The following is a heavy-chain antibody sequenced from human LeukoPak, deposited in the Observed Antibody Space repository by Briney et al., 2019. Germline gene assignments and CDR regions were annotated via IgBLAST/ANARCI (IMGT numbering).Heavy chain of an antibody. CDR1: GGSISSGDYY. V-gene: IGHV4-30-4*08. CDR3: ARHPKYARYEVGFDI. CDR2: VFYSGST. Sequence: SETLSLTCTVSGGSISSGDYYWSWIRQPPGKGLEWIGYVFYSGSTYYNPSLKSRVTTSVDTSKNQFYLKLSSVTAADTAVYYCARHPKYARYEVGFDIWGHGTMVTVSS. J-gene: IGHJ3*02. D-gene: IGHD2-8*01.